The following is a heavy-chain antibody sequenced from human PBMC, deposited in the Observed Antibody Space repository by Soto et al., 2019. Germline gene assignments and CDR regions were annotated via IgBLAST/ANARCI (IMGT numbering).Heavy chain of an antibody. CDR1: GGTFSNYA. J-gene: IGHJ6*02. Sequence: GASVKVSCKASGGTFSNYAINWVRQAPGQGLEWMGGIIPIFGTTTYAQKFQGTVTIIADKSTSTAYMDLSGLRSEDTAVYYCARDRGYSDYTYYYYGMDVWGQGTTVTVSS. V-gene: IGHV1-69*06. CDR2: IIPIFGTT. D-gene: IGHD5-12*01. CDR3: ARDRGYSDYTYYYYGMDV.